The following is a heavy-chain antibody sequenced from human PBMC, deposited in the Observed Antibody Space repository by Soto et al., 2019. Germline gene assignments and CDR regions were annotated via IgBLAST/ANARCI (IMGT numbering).Heavy chain of an antibody. CDR1: GGTFSDFT. CDR3: ATSYCGNECQPNRAFYYFCWDV. J-gene: IGHJ6*02. CDR2: IIPILEAT. D-gene: IGHD2-21*01. Sequence: QVQLVQSGAEVRKPGSSVKVSCRASGGTFSDFTVTWVRQAPGQGLEWMGGIIPILEATKYAQTFQDRVTFTADESTGTVFMELSSLRSEDTAVYFCATSYCGNECQPNRAFYYFCWDVWGQGTPVTVSS. V-gene: IGHV1-69*01.